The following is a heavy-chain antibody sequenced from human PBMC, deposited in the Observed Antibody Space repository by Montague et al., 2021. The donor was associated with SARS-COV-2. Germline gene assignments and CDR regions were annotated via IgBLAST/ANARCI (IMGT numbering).Heavy chain of an antibody. V-gene: IGHV4-34*01. CDR2: VNHSGDT. Sequence: SETLSLTCAVYGGSFSGYCRSWIRQSPGKGLEWIGEVNHSGDTNYNPPLKSRVTISVDTSKNQFSLKLRSVTAADMAVYYCARGVLGENRYASGWFLNHHYNSLDVWGQGTTVTVSS. J-gene: IGHJ6*02. D-gene: IGHD6-19*01. CDR1: GGSFSGYC. CDR3: ARGVLGENRYASGWFLNHHYNSLDV.